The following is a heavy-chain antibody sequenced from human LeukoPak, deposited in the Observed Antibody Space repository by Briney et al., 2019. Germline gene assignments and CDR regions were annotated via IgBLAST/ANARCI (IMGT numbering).Heavy chain of an antibody. V-gene: IGHV1-18*01. CDR3: AGIPVFGVVLHQEPV. Sequence: ASVKVSCKASGYTFTSYGISWVRQAPGQGLEWMGWISAYNGNTNYAQKLQGRLTITADISTNTVYMELSSLRFDDTAVYFCAGIPVFGVVLHQEPVWGKGTTVTVSS. CDR1: GYTFTSYG. CDR2: ISAYNGNT. J-gene: IGHJ6*03. D-gene: IGHD3-3*01.